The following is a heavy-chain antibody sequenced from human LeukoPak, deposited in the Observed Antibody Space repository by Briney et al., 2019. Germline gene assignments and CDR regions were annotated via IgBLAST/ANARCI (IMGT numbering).Heavy chain of an antibody. CDR2: ISGSGGST. V-gene: IGHV3-23*01. J-gene: IGHJ6*03. D-gene: IGHD5-12*01. CDR1: GFTFSSYA. CDR3: AKDARGYSWYYYMDV. Sequence: GGSLRLSCAASGFTFSSYAMSWVRQAPGEGLEWVSAISGSGGSTYYADSMKGRFTISRDNSKNTLYLQMNSLRAEDTAVYYCAKDARGYSWYYYMDVWGKGTTVTVSS.